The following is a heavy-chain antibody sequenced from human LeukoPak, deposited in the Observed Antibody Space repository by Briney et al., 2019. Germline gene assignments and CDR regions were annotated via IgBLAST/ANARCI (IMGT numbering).Heavy chain of an antibody. CDR2: INPSGGST. Sequence: ASVKVSCKASGYTFTSYYMHWVRQAAGQGLEWMGIINPSGGSTSYAQRFQGRVTMTRDMSTSTVYMELSSLRSEDTAVYYCARDRYSSSSDYYYYYMDVWGKGTTVTVSS. V-gene: IGHV1-46*01. CDR3: ARDRYSSSSDYYYYYMDV. CDR1: GYTFTSYY. D-gene: IGHD6-6*01. J-gene: IGHJ6*03.